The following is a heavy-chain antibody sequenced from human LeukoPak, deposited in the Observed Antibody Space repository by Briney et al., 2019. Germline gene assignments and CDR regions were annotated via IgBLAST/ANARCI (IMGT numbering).Heavy chain of an antibody. D-gene: IGHD2-15*01. J-gene: IGHJ4*02. V-gene: IGHV3-23*01. CDR3: AKDLLRHRYCSGGSCYALAY. Sequence: GGSLRLSRAASGFTFSSYAMSWVRQAPGKGLEWVSAISGSGGSTYYADSVKGRFTISRDNSKNTLYLQMNSLRAEDAVVYYCAKDLLRHRYCSGGSCYALAYWGQGTLVTVSS. CDR1: GFTFSSYA. CDR2: ISGSGGST.